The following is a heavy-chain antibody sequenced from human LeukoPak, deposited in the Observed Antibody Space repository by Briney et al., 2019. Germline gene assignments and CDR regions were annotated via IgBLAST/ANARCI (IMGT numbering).Heavy chain of an antibody. V-gene: IGHV1-18*04. Sequence: GASVKVSCKASGFALYKYNIVWVRQAPGQGLEWVGWITAFNGNTNYAQKVQGRVTMTTDTSTSTSYMELRNLRSDDTAVYYCARDMWDTVRPFDDWFDPWGQGTLVTVSS. CDR2: ITAFNGNT. CDR1: GFALYKYN. D-gene: IGHD5-18*01. J-gene: IGHJ5*02. CDR3: ARDMWDTVRPFDDWFDP.